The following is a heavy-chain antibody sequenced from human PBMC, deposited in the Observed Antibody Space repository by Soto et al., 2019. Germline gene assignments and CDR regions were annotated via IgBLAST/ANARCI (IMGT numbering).Heavy chain of an antibody. Sequence: QVQLVQSGAEVKKPGSSVKVSCKASGGTFNNYAISWVRQAPGQGLEWMGGIIPLFGTANYAQKFEGRVTITADKSTDTAYMELSSLKSEDTAVYYCTREAIVVIPAAQPSHFDSWGQGTLVTVSS. V-gene: IGHV1-69*06. J-gene: IGHJ4*02. CDR3: TREAIVVIPAAQPSHFDS. CDR2: IIPLFGTA. CDR1: GGTFNNYA. D-gene: IGHD2-2*01.